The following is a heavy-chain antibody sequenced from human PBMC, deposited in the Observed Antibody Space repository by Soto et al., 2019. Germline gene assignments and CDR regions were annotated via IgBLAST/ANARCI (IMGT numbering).Heavy chain of an antibody. CDR2: INPDNGNT. V-gene: IGHV1-3*01. J-gene: IGHJ5*02. CDR3: ARGIATGQLDP. Sequence: QVQLVQSGAEVKKPGASVKISCKASGYTFTRYTMNWVRQAPGQRLERMGWINPDNGNTKSSQKFQDRVIITRDTSASTAYIDLSSLRSEDTAVYYCARGIATGQLDPWGQGTLVTVSS. CDR1: GYTFTRYT. D-gene: IGHD2-15*01.